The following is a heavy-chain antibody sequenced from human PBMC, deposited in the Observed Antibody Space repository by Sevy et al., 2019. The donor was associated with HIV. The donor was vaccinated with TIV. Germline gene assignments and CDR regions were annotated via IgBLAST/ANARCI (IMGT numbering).Heavy chain of an antibody. CDR2: IYYSGSA. D-gene: IGHD6-6*01. V-gene: IGHV4-31*03. CDR3: ARDISSSGGAFDY. J-gene: IGHJ4*02. Sequence: SETLSLTCTVSGGSISSGGYYWSWIRQHPGKGLEWIGYIYYSGSAYYNPSLKSRVTISVDTSKNQFSLKLSSVTAADTAMYYCARDISSSGGAFDYWGQGTLVTVSS. CDR1: GGSISSGGYY.